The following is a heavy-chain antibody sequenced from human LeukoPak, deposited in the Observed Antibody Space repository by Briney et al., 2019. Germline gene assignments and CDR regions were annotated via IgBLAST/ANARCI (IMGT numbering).Heavy chain of an antibody. D-gene: IGHD6-19*01. CDR1: GGSISSYY. Sequence: ETLSLTCTVSGGSISSYYWTWLRQPPGKGLEWIGYIYYSGSTNYNPSLKSRVTISVDTSKNQFSLKLSSLTAADTAVYYCAKRRAVPGFYYFDYWGQGTLVTVSS. CDR3: AKRRAVPGFYYFDY. V-gene: IGHV4-59*08. CDR2: IYYSGST. J-gene: IGHJ4*02.